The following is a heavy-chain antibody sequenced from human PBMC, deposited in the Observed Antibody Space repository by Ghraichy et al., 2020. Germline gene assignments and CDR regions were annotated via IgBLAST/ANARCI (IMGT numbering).Heavy chain of an antibody. V-gene: IGHV3-23*01. J-gene: IGHJ6*02. CDR1: GFTFSSYA. Sequence: GGSLRLSCAASGFTFSSYAMSWVRQAPGKGLEWVSAISGSGGSTYYADSVKGRFTISRDNSKNTLYLQMNSLRAEDTAVYYCAKEMVTIFEEYYGMDVWGQGTTVTVSS. CDR2: ISGSGGST. D-gene: IGHD3-3*01. CDR3: AKEMVTIFEEYYGMDV.